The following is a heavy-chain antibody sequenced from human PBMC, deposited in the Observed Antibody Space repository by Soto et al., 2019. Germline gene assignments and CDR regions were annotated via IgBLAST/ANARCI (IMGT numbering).Heavy chain of an antibody. CDR2: ISYDGNKK. D-gene: IGHD3-10*01. CDR3: ANSHDPRAFYYHAMDV. CDR1: GFIFIRFG. V-gene: IGHV3-30*18. Sequence: GGSLRLSCAASGFIFIRFGMHWVSQAPGKGLEWVAVISYDGNKKYYTDSVKGRFTISRDNSWNTLFLQMNSLRAEDTAVYYCANSHDPRAFYYHAMDVWGQGTAVTVSS. J-gene: IGHJ6*02.